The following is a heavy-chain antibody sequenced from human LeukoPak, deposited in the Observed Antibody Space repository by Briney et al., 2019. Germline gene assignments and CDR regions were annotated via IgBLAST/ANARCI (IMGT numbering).Heavy chain of an antibody. V-gene: IGHV4-61*02. J-gene: IGHJ4*02. D-gene: IGHD2-2*01. CDR2: IYTSGST. Sequence: SETLSLTCTVSGGSISSSSYYWTWIRQPAGKGLEWIGRIYTSGSTNYNPSLKSRVTMSLDTSKNQFSLNLSSVTAADTAVYYCARDKAISYFDYWGQGTLVTVSS. CDR1: GGSISSSSYY. CDR3: ARDKAISYFDY.